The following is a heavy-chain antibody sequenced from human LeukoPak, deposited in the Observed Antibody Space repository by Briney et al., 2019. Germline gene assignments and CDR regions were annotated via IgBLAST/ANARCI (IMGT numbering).Heavy chain of an antibody. Sequence: GASVKVSCKTSGYSFILYGISWVRQAPGQGPEGMGWISTSTGDTKYTQKFQGRVTLTTDTSTSTAYMELSSLRSDDTAVYYCARVGVVPAADAFDIWGQGTMVTVS. CDR1: GYSFILYG. CDR2: ISTSTGDT. J-gene: IGHJ3*02. D-gene: IGHD2-2*01. V-gene: IGHV1-18*01. CDR3: ARVGVVPAADAFDI.